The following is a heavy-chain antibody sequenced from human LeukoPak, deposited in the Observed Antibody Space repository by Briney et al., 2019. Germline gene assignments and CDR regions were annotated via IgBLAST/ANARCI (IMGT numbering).Heavy chain of an antibody. D-gene: IGHD3-10*01. J-gene: IGHJ4*02. CDR3: VKEAYYGWGSSPTFYFDY. Sequence: GGSLRLSYVASGFSFSDSVIHWVRQAPGKGLEWVAVISHDVKTTYYADSAKGRFTISRDNSRNTVFLQMNRLRPEDTAVYYCVKEAYYGWGSSPTFYFDYWGQGTRVTVSS. V-gene: IGHV3-30*04. CDR1: GFSFSDSV. CDR2: ISHDVKTT.